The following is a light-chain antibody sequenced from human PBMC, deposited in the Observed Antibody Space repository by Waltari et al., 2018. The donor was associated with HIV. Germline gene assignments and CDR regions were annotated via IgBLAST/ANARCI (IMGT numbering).Light chain of an antibody. Sequence: DIVMTQSPDSLAVSLGERATINCKSSQNLLYSSNNKNYLAWYQQKPGQPPKLLIYWASTRESGVPDRFSGSGSGTDFTLTISSLQAEDVAVYYCQQYYDSPWTFGQGTKVEIK. CDR1: QNLLYSSNNKNY. CDR2: WAS. J-gene: IGKJ1*01. V-gene: IGKV4-1*01. CDR3: QQYYDSPWT.